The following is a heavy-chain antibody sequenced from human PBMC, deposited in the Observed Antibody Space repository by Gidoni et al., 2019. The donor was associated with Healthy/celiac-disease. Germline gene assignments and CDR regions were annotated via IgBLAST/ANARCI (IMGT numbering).Heavy chain of an antibody. CDR2: ISYDGSNK. J-gene: IGHJ1*01. CDR3: AKPVNPTVTSEYFQH. V-gene: IGHV3-30*18. D-gene: IGHD4-17*01. Sequence: QVQLVESGGGVVQPGRSLRLSCAASGFTFSSYGMHWVRQAPGKGLEWVAVISYDGSNKYYADSVKGRFTISRDNSKNTLYLQMNSLRAEDTAVYYCAKPVNPTVTSEYFQHWGQGTLVTVSS. CDR1: GFTFSSYG.